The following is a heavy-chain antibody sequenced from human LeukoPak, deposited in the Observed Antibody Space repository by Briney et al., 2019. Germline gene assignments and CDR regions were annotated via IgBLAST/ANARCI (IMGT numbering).Heavy chain of an antibody. J-gene: IGHJ4*02. CDR3: AREILGRLRYFQY. Sequence: GGPLRLPCAASGFTVSSSYMSWVRQAPGKGLEWVSTLYSDGDPFYGTTYYADSVKGRFTISRDSSQNTLFLDVNSLGAEDTAMYYCAREILGRLRYFQYWGQGTLVTVSS. CDR1: GFTVSSSY. D-gene: IGHD2-15*01. V-gene: IGHV3-23*01. CDR2: LYSDGDPFYGTT.